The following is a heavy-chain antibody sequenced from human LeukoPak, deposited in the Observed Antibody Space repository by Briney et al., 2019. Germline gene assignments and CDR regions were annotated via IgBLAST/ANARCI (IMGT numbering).Heavy chain of an antibody. J-gene: IGHJ3*02. CDR3: ARSEYYYDSSGYSDGFDI. CDR1: GFTVSSNY. Sequence: GGSLRLSCAASGFTVSSNYMSWVRQAPGKGLEWVSVIYSSGSTYYADSVKGRFTISRHNSKNTLYLQMNSLRAEDTAVYYCARSEYYYDSSGYSDGFDIWGQGTMVTVSS. V-gene: IGHV3-53*04. CDR2: IYSSGST. D-gene: IGHD3-22*01.